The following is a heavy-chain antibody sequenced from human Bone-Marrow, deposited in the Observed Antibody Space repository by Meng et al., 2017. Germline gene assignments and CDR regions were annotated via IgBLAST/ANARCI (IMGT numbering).Heavy chain of an antibody. CDR2: ISGSGGST. CDR3: AKLGSIAAPLFDY. D-gene: IGHD6-6*01. CDR1: GLTFDDYA. J-gene: IGHJ4*02. Sequence: GESLKISCAASGLTFDDYAMCWVRQAPGKGLEWVSAISGSGGSTYYADSVKGRFTISRDNSKNTLYLQMNSLRAEDTAVYYCAKLGSIAAPLFDYWGQGTLVTVSS. V-gene: IGHV3-23*01.